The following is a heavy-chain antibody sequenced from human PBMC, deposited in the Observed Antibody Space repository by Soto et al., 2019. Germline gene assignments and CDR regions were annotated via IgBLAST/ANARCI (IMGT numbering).Heavy chain of an antibody. V-gene: IGHV3-53*02. J-gene: IGHJ6*02. CDR1: GFTVSSNY. CDR3: ASKADDSNTVDV. Sequence: EVQLVETGGGLIQPGGSLRLACAASGFTVSSNYMSWVRQAPGKGLEWVSGIYSGGSTYYADSVKGRFTISRDNAKNTLSLQMNILRAEDTAVYYCASKADDSNTVDVWGQGTPVTVSS. CDR2: IYSGGST. D-gene: IGHD2-15*01.